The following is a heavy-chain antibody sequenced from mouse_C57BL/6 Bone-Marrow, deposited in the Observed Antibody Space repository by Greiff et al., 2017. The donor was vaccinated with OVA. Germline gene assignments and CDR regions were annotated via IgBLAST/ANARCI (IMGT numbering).Heavy chain of an antibody. J-gene: IGHJ4*01. CDR2: IYPRSGNT. CDR1: GYTFTSYG. D-gene: IGHD2-5*01. CDR3: ARDSNYVDYAMDY. Sequence: VMLVESGAELARPGASVKLSCKASGYTFTSYGISWVKQRTGQGLEWIGEIYPRSGNTYYNEKFKGKATLTAEKSSSTAYMQLSSLTSEDSAVYFCARDSNYVDYAMDYWGQGTSVTVSS. V-gene: IGHV1-81*01.